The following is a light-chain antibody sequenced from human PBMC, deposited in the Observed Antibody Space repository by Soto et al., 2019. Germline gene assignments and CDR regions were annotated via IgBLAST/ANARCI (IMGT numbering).Light chain of an antibody. CDR3: HQSYNTPRT. CDR1: STSSNY. Sequence: MQGTQSRSSLSVSEGERITITCPASSTSSNYLNWYQHKPGKAPKLLIYAVSTLDGGVPARFSGSGSGTDFTLTISSVQPEDFATYYCHQSYNTPRTFGQGTGLEIK. CDR2: AVS. J-gene: IGKJ5*01. V-gene: IGKV1-39*01.